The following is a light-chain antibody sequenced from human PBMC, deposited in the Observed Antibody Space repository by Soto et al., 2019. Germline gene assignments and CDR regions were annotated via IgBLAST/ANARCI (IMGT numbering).Light chain of an antibody. V-gene: IGKV1-9*01. CDR2: AAS. Sequence: DIQMTQSPSSLSASVGDRVTITCRASQGISSYLAWYQQKPGKAPELLIYAASTLQSGVPSRFSGSGSGTDFTLTISSLQPEDSATYCCQQLNTYPPWTFGQGTKVDIK. CDR1: QGISSY. J-gene: IGKJ1*01. CDR3: QQLNTYPPWT.